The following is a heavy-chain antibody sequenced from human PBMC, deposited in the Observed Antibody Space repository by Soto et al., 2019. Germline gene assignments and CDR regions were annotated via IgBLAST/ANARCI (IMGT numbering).Heavy chain of an antibody. J-gene: IGHJ5*02. CDR2: INHSGST. Sequence: PSETLSLTCAVYGGSFSGYYWSWIRQPPGKGLEWIGEINHSGSTNYNPSLKSRVTISVDTSKNQFSLKLSSVTAADTAVYYCARLRYSYGSGSSIPWGQGTLVTVSS. V-gene: IGHV4-34*01. CDR1: GGSFSGYY. D-gene: IGHD3-10*01. CDR3: ARLRYSYGSGSSIP.